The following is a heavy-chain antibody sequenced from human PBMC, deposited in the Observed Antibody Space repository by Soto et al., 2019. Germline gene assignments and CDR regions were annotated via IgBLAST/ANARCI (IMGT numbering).Heavy chain of an antibody. V-gene: IGHV4-39*01. J-gene: IGHJ4*02. D-gene: IGHD1-26*01. CDR2: IYYSGST. CDR3: ARRGSGSYSDY. CDR1: GGSISSNNYY. Sequence: SETLSLTCTVSGGSISSNNYYWGWIRQPPGKGLEWIGSIYYSGSTYYNPSLKSRVTISVDTSKNQFSLKLSSVTAADTAVYYCARRGSGSYSDYWGQGTLVTVS.